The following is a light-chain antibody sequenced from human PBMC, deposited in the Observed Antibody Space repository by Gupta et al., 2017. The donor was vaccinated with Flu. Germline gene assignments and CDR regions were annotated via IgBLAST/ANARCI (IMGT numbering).Light chain of an antibody. Sequence: ERATRSCRASQSVSSYLAWYQQKPGQAPRLLIYDASNRATGIPARFSGSGSGTDFTLTISSLEPEDFAVYYCQQRSNWPMYTFGQGTKLEIK. CDR3: QQRSNWPMYT. CDR1: QSVSSY. J-gene: IGKJ2*01. CDR2: DAS. V-gene: IGKV3-11*01.